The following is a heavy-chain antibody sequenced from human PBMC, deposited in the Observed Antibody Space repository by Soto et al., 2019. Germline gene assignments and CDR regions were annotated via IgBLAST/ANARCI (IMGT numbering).Heavy chain of an antibody. J-gene: IGHJ4*02. V-gene: IGHV4-34*01. Sequence: QVQLQQWGAGLLKPSETLSLTCAVYGGSFSGYYWSWIRQPPGQGLEWIGEIHHSGSTNYTPSLKSRVTISVHTAKNPFSLKLISVTAADTAVYYWARARWDQLYYFDYWGQGTLVTVSS. CDR1: GGSFSGYY. CDR3: ARARWDQLYYFDY. D-gene: IGHD1-26*01. CDR2: IHHSGST.